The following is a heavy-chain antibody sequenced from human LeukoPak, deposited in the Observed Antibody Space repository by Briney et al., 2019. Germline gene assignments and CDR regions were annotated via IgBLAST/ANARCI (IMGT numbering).Heavy chain of an antibody. J-gene: IGHJ4*02. CDR1: GFTVSSSY. V-gene: IGHV3-53*01. D-gene: IGHD3-10*01. CDR3: ARDLPVVF. CDR2: IYSGGNT. Sequence: GGSLRLSCAASGFTVSSSYMTWVRQAPGEGLEWVSVIYSGGNTYYADSVKGRFTISRDNSKNTLYLQMNSLRAEDTAVYYCARDLPVVFWGQGTLVTVSS.